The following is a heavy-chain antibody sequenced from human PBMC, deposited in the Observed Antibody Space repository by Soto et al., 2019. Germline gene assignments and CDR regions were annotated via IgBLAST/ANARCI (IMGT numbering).Heavy chain of an antibody. CDR1: GFTFSSYG. J-gene: IGHJ5*02. CDR3: AKDLYDNEWFNYLDP. Sequence: GGSLRLSCAASGFTFSSYGMHWVRQAPGKGLEWVAMIAYNGNSKYYLDSVKGRFTISRDNFKNTLYLQLTSLRVEDTAIYHCAKDLYDNEWFNYLDPWGQGTPVTVS. V-gene: IGHV3-30*02. CDR2: IAYNGNSK. D-gene: IGHD3-3*01.